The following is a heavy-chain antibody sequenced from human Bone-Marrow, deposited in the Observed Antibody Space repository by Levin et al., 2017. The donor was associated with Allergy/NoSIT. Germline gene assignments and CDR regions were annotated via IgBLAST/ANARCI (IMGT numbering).Heavy chain of an antibody. J-gene: IGHJ6*02. D-gene: IGHD2-21*02. V-gene: IGHV1-69*13. CDR3: VRVEALTVTGSMDV. CDR2: ITPVVGRT. CDR1: GGTFSSYA. Sequence: VASVKVSCKSSGGTFSSYAFSWVRQVPGQGLDWMGEITPVVGRTNYAQRFQGRVTLTADEFTSTTYMELRTLRSDDTAVYYCVRVEALTVTGSMDVWGPGTAVIVSS.